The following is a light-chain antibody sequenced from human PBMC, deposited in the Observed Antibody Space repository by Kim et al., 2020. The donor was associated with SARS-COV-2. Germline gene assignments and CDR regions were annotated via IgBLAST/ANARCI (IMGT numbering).Light chain of an antibody. CDR1: RSVVGGYNA. CDR3: CSYAGSYTWV. J-gene: IGLJ3*02. Sequence: GHSATLSSTGTRSVVGGYNAVSGNQQHPAKAPKLMIYDVSKRPSGVPDRFSGSKSGNTASLTISGLQAEDEADYYCCSYAGSYTWVFGGGTQLTVL. V-gene: IGLV2-11*03. CDR2: DVS.